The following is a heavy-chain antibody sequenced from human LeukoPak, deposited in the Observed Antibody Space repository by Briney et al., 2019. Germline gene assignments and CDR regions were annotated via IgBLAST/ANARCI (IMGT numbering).Heavy chain of an antibody. V-gene: IGHV4-34*01. CDR3: ARDTPVDY. CDR2: INHSGST. CDR1: GGSISSYY. Sequence: SETLSLTCTVSGGSISSYYWSWIRQPPGKGLEWIGEINHSGSTNYNPSLKSRVTISVDTSKNQFSLKLSSVTAADTAVYYCARDTPVDYWGQGTQVTVSS. D-gene: IGHD2-2*02. J-gene: IGHJ4*02.